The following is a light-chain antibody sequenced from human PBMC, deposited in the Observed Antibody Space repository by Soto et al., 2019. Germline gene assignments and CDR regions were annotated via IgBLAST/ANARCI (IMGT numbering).Light chain of an antibody. V-gene: IGLV2-14*01. CDR1: SSDVGGYNY. Sequence: QSALTQPASVSGSPGQSITISCTGTSSDVGGYNYVSWYQQHPCNAPKLIIYDVSNRPSGVSNRFSGSKSGNTASLTIAGLQAEDEADYYCTSYTSSSTVVFGGGTKLTVL. CDR3: TSYTSSSTVV. CDR2: DVS. J-gene: IGLJ2*01.